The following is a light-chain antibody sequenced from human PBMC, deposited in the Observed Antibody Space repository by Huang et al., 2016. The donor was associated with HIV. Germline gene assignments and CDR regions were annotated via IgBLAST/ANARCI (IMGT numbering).Light chain of an antibody. CDR3: QQSYTIPLT. Sequence: DIQMTQSPSSLSASVGDRVTITCRASQSIRNYLIWYRHKPGRAPDLLIYGVSDLQSGVPSRFSGSTSGTDFTLTITNLQPEDFATYYCQQSYTIPLTFGGGTKVE. CDR1: QSIRNY. CDR2: GVS. J-gene: IGKJ4*01. V-gene: IGKV1-39*01.